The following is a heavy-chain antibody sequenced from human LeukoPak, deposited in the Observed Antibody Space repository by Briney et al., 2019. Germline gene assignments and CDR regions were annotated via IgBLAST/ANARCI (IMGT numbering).Heavy chain of an antibody. Sequence: GGSLRLSCTASGFTFSSYGMHWVRQAPGKGLEWVAVIWYDGSNKYYADSVKGRFTISRDNSKNTLYLQMNSLRAEDTAVYYCGSLWGVGSFFVYWGEGTLVSVSS. J-gene: IGHJ4*02. CDR2: IWYDGSNK. V-gene: IGHV3-33*01. CDR3: GSLWGVGSFFVY. D-gene: IGHD3-10*01. CDR1: GFTFSSYG.